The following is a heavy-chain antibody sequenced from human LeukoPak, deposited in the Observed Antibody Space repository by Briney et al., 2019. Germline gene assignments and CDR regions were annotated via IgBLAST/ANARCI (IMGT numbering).Heavy chain of an antibody. Sequence: GGSLRLSCAASGFIFSSYEMNWVRQAPGKGLEWLSYISSNGYTIYYADSVKGRFTISRDNSKNTLYLQMNSLRAEDTAVYYCAKEVREIWFGELFYFDYWGQGTLVTVSS. CDR2: ISSNGYTI. J-gene: IGHJ4*02. V-gene: IGHV3-48*03. CDR1: GFIFSSYE. D-gene: IGHD3-10*01. CDR3: AKEVREIWFGELFYFDY.